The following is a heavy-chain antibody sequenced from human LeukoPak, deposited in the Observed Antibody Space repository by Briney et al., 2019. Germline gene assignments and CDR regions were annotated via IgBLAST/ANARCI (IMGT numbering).Heavy chain of an antibody. CDR1: GFTLRSYW. V-gene: IGHV3-7*01. D-gene: IGHD1-26*01. J-gene: IGHJ3*02. Sequence: GGSLRLSCAASGFTLRSYWMTWVRQYPGRGREWVANIKQDGSETYYADSVKGRFTISRDNAKRSLYLQMNSLRAEDTAVYYCARDGELGSPADAFDIWGQGTMVTVSS. CDR3: ARDGELGSPADAFDI. CDR2: IKQDGSET.